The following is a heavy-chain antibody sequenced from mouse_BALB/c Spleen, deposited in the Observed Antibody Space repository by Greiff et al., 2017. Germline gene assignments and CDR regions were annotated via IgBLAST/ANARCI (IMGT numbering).Heavy chain of an antibody. CDR3: ARGLYYDYDIAWFAY. CDR2: ISYSGST. J-gene: IGHJ3*01. V-gene: IGHV3-8*02. CDR1: GDSITSGY. D-gene: IGHD2-4*01. Sequence: VQLKQSGPSLVKPSQTLSLTCSVTGDSITSGYWNWIRKFPGNKLEYMGYISYSGSTYYNPSLKSRISITRDTSKNQYYLQLNSVTTEDTATYYCARGLYYDYDIAWFAYWGQGTLVTVSA.